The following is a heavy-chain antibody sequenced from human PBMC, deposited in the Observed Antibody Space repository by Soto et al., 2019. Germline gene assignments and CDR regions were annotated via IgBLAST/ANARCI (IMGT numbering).Heavy chain of an antibody. V-gene: IGHV3-30*18. J-gene: IGHJ4*02. D-gene: IGHD5-12*01. Sequence: QVQLVESGGGVVQPGRSLRLSCAASGFTFSSYGMHWVRQAPGKGLEWVAVISYDGSNKYYADSVKGRFTISRDNSKNTLYLQMNSLRAEDTAVYYCAKDRPYSGYDLTYSFDYWGQGTLVTVSS. CDR2: ISYDGSNK. CDR3: AKDRPYSGYDLTYSFDY. CDR1: GFTFSSYG.